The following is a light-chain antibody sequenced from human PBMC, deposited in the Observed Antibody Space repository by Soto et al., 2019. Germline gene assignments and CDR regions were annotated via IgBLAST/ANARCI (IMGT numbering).Light chain of an antibody. V-gene: IGLV8-61*01. Sequence: QAVVTQEPSFSVSPRRTVTLTCGLTSGSVSTSYHPSWYQQTPGQAPRTLIYSTNTRSSGVPDRFSGSILGNKAALTITGAQADDESDYYCVLYMGSGIWVFGGGTKLTVL. CDR1: SGSVSTSYH. J-gene: IGLJ3*02. CDR2: STN. CDR3: VLYMGSGIWV.